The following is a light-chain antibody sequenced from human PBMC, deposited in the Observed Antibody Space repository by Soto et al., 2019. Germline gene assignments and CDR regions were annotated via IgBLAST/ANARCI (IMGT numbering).Light chain of an antibody. Sequence: DIHMTQSPSTLSASVVDRFTITCRASQSISDRLAWYQRKPGKAPQLLIFDASSLESGVPSRFSGSGSGTEFTLTISSLQPDDFATYYCQHYSIVWAFGQGTKVDIK. CDR3: QHYSIVWA. CDR1: QSISDR. CDR2: DAS. J-gene: IGKJ1*01. V-gene: IGKV1-5*01.